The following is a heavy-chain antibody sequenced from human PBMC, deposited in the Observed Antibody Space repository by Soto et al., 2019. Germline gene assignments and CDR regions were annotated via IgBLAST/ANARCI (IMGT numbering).Heavy chain of an antibody. CDR1: GGSISRNGYY. D-gene: IGHD3-9*01. CDR2: VHYSGYT. V-gene: IGHV4-39*01. CDR3: ALSYDTFDY. J-gene: IGHJ4*02. Sequence: SETLSLTCTVSGGSISRNGYYWGWIRQPPGKRLEWIGNVHYSGYTYYNGSLKSRVTISVDTSKNQFSLKLSSVTAADTAVYYCALSYDTFDYWGQGPLVTVSS.